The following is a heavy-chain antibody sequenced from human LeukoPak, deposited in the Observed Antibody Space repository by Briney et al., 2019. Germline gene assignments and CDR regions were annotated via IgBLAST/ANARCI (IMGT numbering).Heavy chain of an antibody. Sequence: GGSLRLSCTVSGFTVSSNSMNWVRQAPGKGLEWVSFIYSDNTHYSDSVQGRFTISRDNSKNTLYLQMNSLRAEDTAVYYCARRAGAYSHPYDYWGQGTLVTVSS. V-gene: IGHV3-53*01. CDR3: ARRAGAYSHPYDY. CDR2: IYSDNT. D-gene: IGHD4/OR15-4a*01. J-gene: IGHJ4*02. CDR1: GFTVSSNS.